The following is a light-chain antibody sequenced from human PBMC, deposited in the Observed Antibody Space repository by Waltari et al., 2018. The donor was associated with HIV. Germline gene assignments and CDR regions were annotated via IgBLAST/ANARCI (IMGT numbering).Light chain of an antibody. Sequence: IVLTQSPGTLSLSPGERATLSCSASQTIDNNYLAWYQHRPGQAPRLLIFGASSRATGIPDRFSASGSGTDFTLTISSLDPSDYALYYCQQYGTSPRTFGQGTRVEIK. CDR3: QQYGTSPRT. CDR2: GAS. V-gene: IGKV3-20*01. CDR1: QTIDNNY. J-gene: IGKJ2*01.